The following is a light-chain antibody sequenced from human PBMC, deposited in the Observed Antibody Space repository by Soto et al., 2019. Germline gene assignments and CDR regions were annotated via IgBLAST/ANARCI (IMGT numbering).Light chain of an antibody. Sequence: EIVMTQSPATLSVSPGERATLSCRASQSVSSNLAWYQQKPGQAPRLLIYGVSSRATGIPDRFSGSGSGTDFTLTISRLEPEDFAVYYCQQYNNWPPWTFGQGTKVDIK. CDR2: GVS. V-gene: IGKV3D-15*01. J-gene: IGKJ1*01. CDR3: QQYNNWPPWT. CDR1: QSVSSN.